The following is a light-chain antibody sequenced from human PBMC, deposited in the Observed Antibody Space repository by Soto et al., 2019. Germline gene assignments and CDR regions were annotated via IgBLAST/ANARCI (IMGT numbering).Light chain of an antibody. V-gene: IGKV2-28*01. CDR3: MQSLQNPWT. CDR2: MAS. J-gene: IGKJ1*01. Sequence: DIVMTQSPLSLSVTPGEPASISCRSSQSLLYSNGFNCLDWYLQKPGQSPQLLIYMASYRASGVPDRFSGSGSGTDFTLEISRVEAEDVGVYYCMQSLQNPWTFGQGTKVEIK. CDR1: QSLLYSNGFNC.